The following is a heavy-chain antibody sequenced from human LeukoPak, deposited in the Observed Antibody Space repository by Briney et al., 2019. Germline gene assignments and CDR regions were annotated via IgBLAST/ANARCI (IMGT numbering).Heavy chain of an antibody. V-gene: IGHV3-53*01. J-gene: IGHJ3*02. CDR3: ARGGYYDSSGYYPNYAFDI. Sequence: GGSLRLSCAASGFTVSSNYMSWVRQAPGKGLEWVSVIYSGGSTYYADSVKGRFTISRDNSKNTLYLQMNSLRAEDTAVYYCARGGYYDSSGYYPNYAFDIWGQGTMVTVSS. CDR1: GFTVSSNY. CDR2: IYSGGST. D-gene: IGHD3-22*01.